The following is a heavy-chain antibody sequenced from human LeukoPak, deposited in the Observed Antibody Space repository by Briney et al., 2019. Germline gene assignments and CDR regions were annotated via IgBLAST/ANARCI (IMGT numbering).Heavy chain of an antibody. CDR3: AKDSALFGIDY. D-gene: IGHD3-10*01. Sequence: PGGSLRLSCAASGFTFSSYAMHWVRQAPGKGLEWVAVISYDGSNKYYADSVKGRFTISRDNSKNTLYLQMNSLRAEDTAVYYCAKDSALFGIDYWGQGTLVTVPS. J-gene: IGHJ4*02. V-gene: IGHV3-30*04. CDR1: GFTFSSYA. CDR2: ISYDGSNK.